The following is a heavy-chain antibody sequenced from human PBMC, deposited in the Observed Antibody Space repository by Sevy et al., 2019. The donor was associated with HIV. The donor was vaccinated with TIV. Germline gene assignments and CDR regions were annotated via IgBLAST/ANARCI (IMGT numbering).Heavy chain of an antibody. J-gene: IGHJ4*02. Sequence: GVSLRLSCAASGFIFNRFGMHWVRQGPGKGLEWVAVMSYDGSKKYYADSVKGRFTISRDDSKNTLYVQMNSLRAEDTAVYYCAKEDGSGGPPPHWGQGTLVTVSS. CDR3: AKEDGSGGPPPH. V-gene: IGHV3-30*18. CDR1: GFIFNRFG. D-gene: IGHD6-19*01. CDR2: MSYDGSKK.